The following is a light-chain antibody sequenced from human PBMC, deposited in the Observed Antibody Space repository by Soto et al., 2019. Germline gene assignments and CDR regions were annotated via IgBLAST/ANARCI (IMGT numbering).Light chain of an antibody. CDR3: QQRGNWPPWT. CDR2: DAS. Sequence: ESVLTQSPATLSLSPGERATLSCRASQSVSSYLAWYQQKPGQAPRLLIYDASNRATGIPARFSGSGSGTDFTLTISSLEPEDFAVYYCQQRGNWPPWTFGQGTKVDI. V-gene: IGKV3-11*01. CDR1: QSVSSY. J-gene: IGKJ1*01.